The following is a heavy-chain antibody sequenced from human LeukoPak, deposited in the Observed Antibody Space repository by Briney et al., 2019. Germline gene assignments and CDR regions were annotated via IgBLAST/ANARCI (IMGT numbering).Heavy chain of an antibody. D-gene: IGHD6-19*01. CDR1: GLTPSSCA. CDR2: ISGSGDST. J-gene: IGHJ4*02. V-gene: IGHV3-23*01. Sequence: GGSLRLSCAASGLTPSSCAMSWVRQAPGKGLEWVSAISGSGDSTYYADSVKGRFTISRDNSKSMLYLQMNSLRAEDTGTYYCAARPTSAAVAPSDFWGQGTLVTVSS. CDR3: AARPTSAAVAPSDF.